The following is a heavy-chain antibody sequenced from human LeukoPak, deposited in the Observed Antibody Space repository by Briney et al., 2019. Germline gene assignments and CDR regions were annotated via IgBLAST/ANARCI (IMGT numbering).Heavy chain of an antibody. CDR3: TRVTNWVFGY. J-gene: IGHJ4*02. D-gene: IGHD7-27*01. CDR1: GFTFSDYY. CDR2: ISSSGTTI. V-gene: IGHV3-11*01. Sequence: GGSLRLSCAASGFTFSDYYMSWIRQAPGKGLEWVSYISSSGTTIYYADSVKGRFTISRENAKNSLYLQMNNLRAEDTAVYYCTRVTNWVFGYWGQGTLVTVSS.